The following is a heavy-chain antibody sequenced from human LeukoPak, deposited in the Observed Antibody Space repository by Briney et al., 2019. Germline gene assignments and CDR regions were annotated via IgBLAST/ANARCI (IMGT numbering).Heavy chain of an antibody. Sequence: SSETLSLTCTVSGGSISSGDYYWSWIRQPPGKGLEWIGYIYYSGSTNYNPSLKSRVTISVDTSKNQFSLKLSSVTAADTAVYYCASLVGATDRGRPDYFDYWGQGTLVTASS. CDR2: IYYSGST. D-gene: IGHD1-26*01. CDR1: GGSISSGDYY. V-gene: IGHV4-61*08. CDR3: ASLVGATDRGRPDYFDY. J-gene: IGHJ4*02.